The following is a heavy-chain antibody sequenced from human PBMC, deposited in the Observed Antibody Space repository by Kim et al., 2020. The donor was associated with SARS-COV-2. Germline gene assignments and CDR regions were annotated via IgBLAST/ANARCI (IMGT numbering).Heavy chain of an antibody. CDR1: GGSISSYY. J-gene: IGHJ6*02. D-gene: IGHD3-10*01. CDR2: IYYSGST. CDR3: ARDSGSGGGGMDV. Sequence: SETLSLTCTVSGGSISSYYWSWIRQPPGKGLEWIGYIYYSGSTNYNPSLKSRVTISVDTSKNQFSLKLSSVTAADTAVYYCARDSGSGGGGMDVWGQGTTVTVSS. V-gene: IGHV4-59*01.